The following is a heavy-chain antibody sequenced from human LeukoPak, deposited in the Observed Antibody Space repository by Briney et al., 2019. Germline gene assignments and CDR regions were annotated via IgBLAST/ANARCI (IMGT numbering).Heavy chain of an antibody. CDR3: ARDLTMVRGSYRLWFDY. Sequence: GASVKVSCKASGYTFTSYGISWVRQAPGQGLEWTGWISAYNGNTNYAQKLQGRVTMTTDTSTSTAYMELRSLRSDDTAVYYCARDLTMVRGSYRLWFDYWGQGTLVTVSS. CDR1: GYTFTSYG. D-gene: IGHD3-10*01. J-gene: IGHJ4*02. V-gene: IGHV1-18*01. CDR2: ISAYNGNT.